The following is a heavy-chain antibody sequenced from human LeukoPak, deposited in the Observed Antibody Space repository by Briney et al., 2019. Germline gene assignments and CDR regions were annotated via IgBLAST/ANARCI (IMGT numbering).Heavy chain of an antibody. D-gene: IGHD3-16*01. CDR1: GFTLSSYG. V-gene: IGHV3-30*18. Sequence: GGALRLSCAPSGFTLSSYGMHWVRQAPGKGLEWVAVILYDGSNKYYPDSVKARFTNSRDNSKNTLYLQMNGLRAEDTAVYYCAKDKGGWGSYYYYYYGMDVWGKGTTVTVSS. J-gene: IGHJ6*01. CDR3: AKDKGGWGSYYYYYYGMDV. CDR2: ILYDGSNK.